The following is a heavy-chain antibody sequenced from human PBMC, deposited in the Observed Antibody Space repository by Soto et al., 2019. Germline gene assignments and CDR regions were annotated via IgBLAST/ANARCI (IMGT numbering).Heavy chain of an antibody. CDR1: GFTFSSYA. D-gene: IGHD6-13*01. V-gene: IGHV3-30-3*01. CDR2: ISYDGSNK. Sequence: QVQLVESGGGVVQPGRSLRLSCAASGFTFSSYAMHWVRQAPGKGLEWVAVISYDGSNKYYADSVKGRFTISRDNSKNALYLQMNSLRAEDTAVYYCARVYSSSWLHYYYYYGMDVWGQGTTVTVSS. J-gene: IGHJ6*02. CDR3: ARVYSSSWLHYYYYYGMDV.